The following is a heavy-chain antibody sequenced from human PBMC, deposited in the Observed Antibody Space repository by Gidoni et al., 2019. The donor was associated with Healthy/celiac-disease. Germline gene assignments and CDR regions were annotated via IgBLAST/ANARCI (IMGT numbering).Heavy chain of an antibody. D-gene: IGHD3-9*01. Sequence: EVQLLESGGGLVQPGGSLRLSCAASGFTFSSYAMSWVRQAPGKGLEWVSAISGSGGSTYYADSVKGRFTISRDNSKNTLYLQMNSLRAEDTAVYYCAKTPHYDILTGYAYFDYWGQGTLVTVSS. J-gene: IGHJ4*02. CDR2: ISGSGGST. V-gene: IGHV3-23*01. CDR3: AKTPHYDILTGYAYFDY. CDR1: GFTFSSYA.